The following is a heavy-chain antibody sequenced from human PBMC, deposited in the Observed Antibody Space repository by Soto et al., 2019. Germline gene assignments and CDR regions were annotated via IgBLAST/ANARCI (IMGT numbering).Heavy chain of an antibody. J-gene: IGHJ5*02. Sequence: QVQLVQSGPEVKKPGASVKVSCKASGYSFSSYGITWVRQAPGQGLEWMGWISPSSGETNYAQKFQGRVTVTTDTSTTTTYLELRSLKSDDTAVYYCARDWHPRFDAWGPGTLVTVSS. CDR1: GYSFSSYG. V-gene: IGHV1-18*01. CDR3: ARDWHPRFDA. CDR2: ISPSSGET.